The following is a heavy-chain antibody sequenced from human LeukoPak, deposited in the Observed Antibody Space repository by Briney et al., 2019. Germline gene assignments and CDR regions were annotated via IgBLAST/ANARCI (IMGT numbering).Heavy chain of an antibody. Sequence: GGSLRLSCAASGFTFSSYSMNWVRQAPGKGLEWVSSISSSSSYISYADSVKGRFAISRDNAKNSLYLQMNSLRAEETAVYYCARADEVMIRCGGVVSEALVIWGQGTIVTVSS. CDR2: ISSSSSYI. CDR3: ARADEVMIRCGGVVSEALVI. D-gene: IGHD3-16*01. CDR1: GFTFSSYS. V-gene: IGHV3-21*01. J-gene: IGHJ3*02.